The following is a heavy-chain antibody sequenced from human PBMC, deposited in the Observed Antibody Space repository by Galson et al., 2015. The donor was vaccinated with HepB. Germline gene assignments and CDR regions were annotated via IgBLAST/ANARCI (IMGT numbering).Heavy chain of an antibody. V-gene: IGHV1-58*01. CDR3: AAGPLGEAVAADY. CDR1: GFTFTRSA. J-gene: IGHJ4*02. Sequence: SVKVSCKASGFTFTRSAVQWVRQARGQRLEWIGWIVVGSGNTNYAQKFQERVTITRDMSTSTAYMELSSLRSEDTAVYYCAAGPLGEAVAADYWGQGTRVTVSS. CDR2: IVVGSGNT. D-gene: IGHD6-19*01.